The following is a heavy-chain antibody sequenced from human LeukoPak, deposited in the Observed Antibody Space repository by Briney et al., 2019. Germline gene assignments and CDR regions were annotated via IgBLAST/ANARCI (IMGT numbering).Heavy chain of an antibody. CDR2: ISSGGTYI. Sequence: PGGSLRLSCAGSGFTFSSYSMNWVRQAPGKGLEWVSSISSGGTYIYYADSVKGRFTISRDNTKNSLDLQMNSLRAEDTAVYYGARYRSGYRGDECQAYWGQRTRVTVSS. CDR3: ARYRSGYRGDECQAY. CDR1: GFTFSSYS. V-gene: IGHV3-21*01. J-gene: IGHJ4*02. D-gene: IGHD5-12*01.